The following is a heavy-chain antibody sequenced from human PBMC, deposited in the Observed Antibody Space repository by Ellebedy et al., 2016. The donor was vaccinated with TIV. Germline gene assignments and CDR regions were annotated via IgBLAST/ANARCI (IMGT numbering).Heavy chain of an antibody. D-gene: IGHD6-13*01. CDR3: AKDQLDGIAAAGFDY. CDR2: ISYDGRNK. V-gene: IGHV3-30*18. Sequence: GESLKISCPASGFTFSSYGMNWVRQAPGKGLEWVAVISYDGRNKYYADSVKGRFTISRDNSKNMLYLQMNSLRTEDTALYYCAKDQLDGIAAAGFDYWGQGTLVTVSS. CDR1: GFTFSSYG. J-gene: IGHJ4*02.